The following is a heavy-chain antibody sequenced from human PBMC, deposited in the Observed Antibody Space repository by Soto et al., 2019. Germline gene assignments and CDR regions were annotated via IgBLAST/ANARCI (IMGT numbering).Heavy chain of an antibody. V-gene: IGHV3-30-3*01. CDR2: ISYDGSNK. CDR3: ARDSYSYGYNYFDY. J-gene: IGHJ4*02. D-gene: IGHD5-18*01. Sequence: PGGSLRLSCAASGFTFSSYAMHWVRQAPGKGLEWVAVISYDGSNKYYADSVKGRFTISRDNSKNTLYLQMNSLRAEDTAVYYCARDSYSYGYNYFDYWGQGTLVTVSS. CDR1: GFTFSSYA.